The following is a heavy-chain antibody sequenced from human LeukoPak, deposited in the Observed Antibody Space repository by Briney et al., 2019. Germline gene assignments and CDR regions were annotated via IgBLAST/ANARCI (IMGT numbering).Heavy chain of an antibody. J-gene: IGHJ6*02. CDR2: INPNSGGT. V-gene: IGHV1-2*02. CDR1: GYTFTGYY. Sequence: ASVKVSCKASGYTFTGYYMHWVRQAPGQGLEWMGWINPNSGGTNYAQKFQGRVTMTRDTSISTAYMELSRLRSDDTAVYYCARCIAAAGPNYYGMDVWGQGTTVTVSS. D-gene: IGHD6-13*01. CDR3: ARCIAAAGPNYYGMDV.